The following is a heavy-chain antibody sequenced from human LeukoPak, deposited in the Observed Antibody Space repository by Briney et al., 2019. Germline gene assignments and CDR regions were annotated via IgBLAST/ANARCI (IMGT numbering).Heavy chain of an antibody. CDR3: ARDGSPVKRPDYYYYMDV. V-gene: IGHV1-18*01. Sequence: ASVKVSCKASGYTFTSYGISWVRQAPGQGLEWMGWISAYNGNTNYAQKLQGRVTMTTDTSTSTAYMELRSLRSDDTAVYYCARDGSPVKRPDYYYYMDVWGKGTTVTVSS. CDR1: GYTFTSYG. D-gene: IGHD2-15*01. CDR2: ISAYNGNT. J-gene: IGHJ6*03.